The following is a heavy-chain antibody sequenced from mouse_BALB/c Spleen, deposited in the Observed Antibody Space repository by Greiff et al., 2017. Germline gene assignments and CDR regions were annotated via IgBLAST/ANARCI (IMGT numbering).Heavy chain of an antibody. D-gene: IGHD2-10*02. CDR3: ARQYGNYDAMDY. Sequence: EVKLMESGGGLVQPGGSLKLSCAASGFTFSSYTMSWVRQTPEKRLEWVAYISNGGGSTYYPDTVKGRFTISRDNAKNTLYLQMSSLKSEDTAMYYCARQYGNYDAMDYWGQGTSVTVSS. J-gene: IGHJ4*01. V-gene: IGHV5-12-2*01. CDR2: ISNGGGST. CDR1: GFTFSSYT.